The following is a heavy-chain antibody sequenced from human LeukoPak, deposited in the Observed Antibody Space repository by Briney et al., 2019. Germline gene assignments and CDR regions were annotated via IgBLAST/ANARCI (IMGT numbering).Heavy chain of an antibody. CDR2: ISYDGSKK. CDR3: TKIGPVSGTIDY. D-gene: IGHD1-26*01. J-gene: IGHJ4*02. Sequence: PGGSLRLSCAASGFIFSGYGMHWVRQAPGKGLEWVAVISYDGSKKYYADSVRGRFTISRDNSKNTLLLDMDGLRPEDTATYYCTKIGPVSGTIDYWGQGTLVTVSS. CDR1: GFIFSGYG. V-gene: IGHV3-30-3*02.